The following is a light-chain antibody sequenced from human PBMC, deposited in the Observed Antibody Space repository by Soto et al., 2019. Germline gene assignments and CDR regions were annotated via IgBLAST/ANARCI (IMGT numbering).Light chain of an antibody. J-gene: IGKJ1*01. CDR2: LAS. V-gene: IGKV3-11*01. CDR1: QAVNTR. Sequence: EIGVTQSPATLSSFPGDRVTLSCRASQAVNTRLAWYQHKPGQAPRLLIYLASNRAAGVPARFSGSGSGTDFTLTISDVEPEDFAVYYCHQRQSWPRTFGQGTKVDI. CDR3: HQRQSWPRT.